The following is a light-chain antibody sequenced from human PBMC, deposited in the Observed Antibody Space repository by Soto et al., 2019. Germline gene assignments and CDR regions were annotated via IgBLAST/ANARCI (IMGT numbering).Light chain of an antibody. V-gene: IGKV3-20*01. CDR1: QTVISNS. Sequence: EIVLTQSPGTLSLSPGEGGTLSCRASQTVISNSLAWYQQKPGQPPRLLIHGASTRAPGIPDRFSGSRSGTDFTLTISRLEPEDFAVYYCQQFSSPPFFPFGQGTKVEIK. CDR3: QQFSSPPFFP. J-gene: IGKJ2*01. CDR2: GAS.